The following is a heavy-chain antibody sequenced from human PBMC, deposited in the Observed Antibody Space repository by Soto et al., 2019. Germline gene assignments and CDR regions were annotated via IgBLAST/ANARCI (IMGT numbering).Heavy chain of an antibody. D-gene: IGHD6-6*01. J-gene: IGHJ6*02. V-gene: IGHV1-69*12. CDR3: AKPQSIQDYYYGMDV. Sequence: QVQLVQSGAEVKKPGSSVKVSCKASGGTFSSYAISWVRQAPGQGLEWMGGIIAIFGTADYAQKFRGRVTITADESTSTAYMGLSSLRSEDTAVYYCAKPQSIQDYYYGMDVWGQGTTVTVSS. CDR2: IIAIFGTA. CDR1: GGTFSSYA.